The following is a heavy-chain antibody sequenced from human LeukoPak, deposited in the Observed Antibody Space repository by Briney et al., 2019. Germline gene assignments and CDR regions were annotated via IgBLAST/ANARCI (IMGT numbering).Heavy chain of an antibody. CDR1: GYTFTGYY. CDR2: INPNSGGT. D-gene: IGHD1-26*01. CDR3: ARDSGSYYNWFDP. V-gene: IGHV1-2*02. Sequence: ASVKVSCKASGYTFTGYYMHWVRQAPGQGLEWMGWINPNSGGTNYTQKFQGRVTMTRDTSISTAYMELSRLRSDDTAVYYCARDSGSYYNWFDPWGQGTLVTVSS. J-gene: IGHJ5*02.